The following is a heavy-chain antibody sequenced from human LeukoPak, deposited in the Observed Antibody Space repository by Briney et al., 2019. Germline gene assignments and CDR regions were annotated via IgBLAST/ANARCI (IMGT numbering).Heavy chain of an antibody. CDR1: GFDFSDSC. Sequence: GGSLRLSCVASGFDFSDSCMNWVRQVPGRGLEWVSSISEGSSFIFYADSVKGRFTISRDNAKNSLYLEMNSLRAEDTAVYYCARSPRVMPSGSFFEYWGQGVLVTVSS. D-gene: IGHD3-10*01. J-gene: IGHJ4*02. CDR2: ISEGSSFI. CDR3: ARSPRVMPSGSFFEY. V-gene: IGHV3-21*01.